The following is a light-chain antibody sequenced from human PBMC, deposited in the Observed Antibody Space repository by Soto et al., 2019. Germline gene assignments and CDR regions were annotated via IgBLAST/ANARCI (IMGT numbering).Light chain of an antibody. V-gene: IGKV3-20*01. Sequence: EVVLTHSPGTLSLSPGERATLSCRASQSTFSTYLAWFQKKPGQSPRLLVYGASSRATGIPDRFSGSGSGTEFTLTIRGLEPEDFAMYYCQQYGNSPWTLGQGTRVEMK. J-gene: IGKJ1*01. CDR1: QSTFSTY. CDR3: QQYGNSPWT. CDR2: GAS.